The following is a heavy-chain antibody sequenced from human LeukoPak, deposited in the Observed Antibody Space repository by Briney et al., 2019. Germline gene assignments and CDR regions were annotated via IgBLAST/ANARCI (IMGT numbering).Heavy chain of an antibody. Sequence: SVKVSCKASGGTFSSYAISWVRQAPGQGLEWMVGIIPIFGTANYAQKFQGRVTITADESTSTAYMELSSLRSEDTAVYYCARGYYDFWSGYPYYFDYWGQGTLVTVSS. CDR1: GGTFSSYA. CDR2: IIPIFGTA. D-gene: IGHD3-3*01. CDR3: ARGYYDFWSGYPYYFDY. V-gene: IGHV1-69*13. J-gene: IGHJ4*02.